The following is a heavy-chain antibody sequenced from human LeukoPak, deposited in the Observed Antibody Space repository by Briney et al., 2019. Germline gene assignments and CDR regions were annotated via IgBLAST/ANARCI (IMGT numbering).Heavy chain of an antibody. Sequence: SETLSLTCTVSGGSISSSSYYWGWIRQPPGKGLEWIGSIYYSGSTYYNPSLKSRVTISVDTSKNQFSLKLSSVTAADTAVYYCARVGDTAMVLFDYWGQGTLVTVSS. J-gene: IGHJ4*02. CDR2: IYYSGST. D-gene: IGHD5-18*01. V-gene: IGHV4-39*07. CDR1: GGSISSSSYY. CDR3: ARVGDTAMVLFDY.